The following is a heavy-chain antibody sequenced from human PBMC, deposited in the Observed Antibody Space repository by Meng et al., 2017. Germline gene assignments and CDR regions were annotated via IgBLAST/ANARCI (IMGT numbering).Heavy chain of an antibody. J-gene: IGHJ4*02. CDR1: GFTFSNSD. Sequence: GESLKISCAASGFTFSNSDMNWVRQAPGKRLAWVSGVSWNGSRTHYADSVKGRFIISSDYSRNFLYQQMNSLRPEDMAVYYCVRGGFRQGLVRGKDYWGQGTLVTVSS. V-gene: IGHV3-19*01. D-gene: IGHD6-19*01. CDR2: VSWNGSRT. CDR3: VRGGFRQGLVRGKDY.